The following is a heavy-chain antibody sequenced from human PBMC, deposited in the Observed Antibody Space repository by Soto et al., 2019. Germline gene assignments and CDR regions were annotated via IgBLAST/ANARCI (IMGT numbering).Heavy chain of an antibody. V-gene: IGHV4-39*02. Sequence: SETLSLTCSVSGGSINYNSYYWGWIRQPPGKGLEWVGGIFYTGTTYYSPSLKDRVTISVDTSKNSFSLNLTSVTAADTAVYFCARLVVVAPVANAWGQGALVTVSS. CDR3: ARLVVVAPVANA. CDR2: IFYTGTT. CDR1: GGSINYNSYY. J-gene: IGHJ5*02. D-gene: IGHD2-2*01.